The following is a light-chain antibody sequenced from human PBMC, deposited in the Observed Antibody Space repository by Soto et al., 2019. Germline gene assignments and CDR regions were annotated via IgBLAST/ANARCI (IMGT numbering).Light chain of an antibody. V-gene: IGKV3-15*01. CDR2: GAS. Sequence: EIVMTQSPATLSVSPGERVTLSCRASQSVSSNLAWYQQKPGQAPRLLIYGASTRATDIPARFSGSGSGTEFTLTISSLQSEDFAVYYCQQYNNWPFITFGGGTKVEIK. CDR3: QQYNNWPFIT. CDR1: QSVSSN. J-gene: IGKJ4*01.